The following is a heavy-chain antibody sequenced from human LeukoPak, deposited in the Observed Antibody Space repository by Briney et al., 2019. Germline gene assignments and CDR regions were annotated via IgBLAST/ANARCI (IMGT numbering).Heavy chain of an antibody. J-gene: IGHJ5*02. Sequence: PGGSLRPSCAASGFTFSSYSMNWVRQAPGKGLEWVSSISSSSSYIYYADSVKGRFTISRDNAKNSLYLQMNSLRAEDTAVYYCARDQIAVAGMNWFDPWGQGTLVTVSS. D-gene: IGHD6-19*01. CDR2: ISSSSSYI. CDR3: ARDQIAVAGMNWFDP. CDR1: GFTFSSYS. V-gene: IGHV3-21*01.